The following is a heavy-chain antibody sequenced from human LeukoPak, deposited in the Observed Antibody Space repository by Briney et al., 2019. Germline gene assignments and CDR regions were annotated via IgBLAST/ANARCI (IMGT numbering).Heavy chain of an antibody. CDR3: ARGAYIAAAQYGY. CDR2: IYYSGST. CDR1: GGSISSYY. D-gene: IGHD6-13*01. Sequence: SETLSLTCTVSGGSISSYYWSWIRQPPGKGLEWIGYIYYSGSTSYNPSLKSRVTISVDTSKNQFSLKLSSVTAAGTAVYYCARGAYIAAAQYGYWGQGTLVTVSS. J-gene: IGHJ4*02. V-gene: IGHV4-59*01.